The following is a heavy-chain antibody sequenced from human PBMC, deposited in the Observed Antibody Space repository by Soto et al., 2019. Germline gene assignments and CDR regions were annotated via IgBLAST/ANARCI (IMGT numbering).Heavy chain of an antibody. Sequence: SETLSLTCTVSGGSISSSSYYWGWIRQPPGKGLEWIGSIYYSGSTYYNPSLKSRVTISVDTSKNQFSLKLSSVTAAGTAVYYCARQVVATYNWFDPWGQGTLVTVSS. D-gene: IGHD2-15*01. J-gene: IGHJ5*02. V-gene: IGHV4-39*01. CDR1: GGSISSSSYY. CDR3: ARQVVATYNWFDP. CDR2: IYYSGST.